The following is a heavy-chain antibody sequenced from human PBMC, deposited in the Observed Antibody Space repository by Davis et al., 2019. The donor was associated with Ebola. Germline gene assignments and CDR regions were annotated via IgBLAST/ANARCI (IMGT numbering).Heavy chain of an antibody. CDR1: GFTFSTYS. V-gene: IGHV3-21*04. CDR3: ARAREYGMDV. D-gene: IGHD1-26*01. J-gene: IGHJ6*02. Sequence: GESLKISCAASGFTFSTYSMSWVRQAPGKGLEWVSSISSTSTYIYYAGSVKGRFTISRDNAKNSLYLQMNSLRTEDTAVYYCARAREYGMDVWGQGTTVTVSS. CDR2: ISSTSTYI.